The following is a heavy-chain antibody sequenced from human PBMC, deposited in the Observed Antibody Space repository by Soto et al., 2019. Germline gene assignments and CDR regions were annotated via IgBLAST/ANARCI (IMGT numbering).Heavy chain of an antibody. J-gene: IGHJ4*02. Sequence: GSLRLSCAASGFTASSTYMSCFRQSPGKGLEWVSIIFSSGESFYADSVKGRFTISRDSSDNTVYLQMNSLKAEDTAVYYCARGGIGMVRTFDHWGQGTLVTVSS. CDR2: IFSSGES. CDR1: GFTASSTY. CDR3: ARGGIGMVRTFDH. V-gene: IGHV3-53*01. D-gene: IGHD3-10*01.